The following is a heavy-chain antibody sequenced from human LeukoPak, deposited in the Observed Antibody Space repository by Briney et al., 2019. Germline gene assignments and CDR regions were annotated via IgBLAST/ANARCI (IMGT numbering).Heavy chain of an antibody. J-gene: IGHJ6*02. D-gene: IGHD6-19*01. CDR2: IIPILGTA. CDR3: ARGIAVAGHYYYGMDV. V-gene: IGHV1-69*13. Sequence: SVKVSCKASGGTFSSYAISWVRQAPGQGLEWMGGIIPILGTANYAQKFQGRVTITADESTSTAYMELSSLRSEDTAVYYCARGIAVAGHYYYGMDVWGQGTTVTVSS. CDR1: GGTFSSYA.